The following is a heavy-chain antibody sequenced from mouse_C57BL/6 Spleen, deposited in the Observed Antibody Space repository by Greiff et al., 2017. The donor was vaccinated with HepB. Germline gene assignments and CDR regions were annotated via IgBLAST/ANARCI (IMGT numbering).Heavy chain of an antibody. D-gene: IGHD1-1*01. CDR2: IYPRSGNT. CDR3: ARDYYGSSEGFAY. V-gene: IGHV1-81*01. J-gene: IGHJ3*01. Sequence: QVQLKESGAELARPGASVKLSCKASGYTFTSYGISWVKQRTGQGLEWIGEIYPRSGNTYYNEKFKGKATLTADKSSSTAYMELRSLTSEDSAVYFCARDYYGSSEGFAYWGQGTLVTVSA. CDR1: GYTFTSYG.